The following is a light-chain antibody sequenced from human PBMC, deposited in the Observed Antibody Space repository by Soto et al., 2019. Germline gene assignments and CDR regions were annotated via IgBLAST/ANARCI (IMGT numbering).Light chain of an antibody. CDR3: QQIYSAPLT. CDR2: AAS. Sequence: DIQMTQSRSSLSASVGDRVTITCRASQSITTYLNWYRQEPGKAPKLLIYAASSLQSGVPSRFSGSGSETEFTLSISSLQPEDFATYFCQQIYSAPLTFGGGTKVDIK. CDR1: QSITTY. J-gene: IGKJ4*01. V-gene: IGKV1-39*01.